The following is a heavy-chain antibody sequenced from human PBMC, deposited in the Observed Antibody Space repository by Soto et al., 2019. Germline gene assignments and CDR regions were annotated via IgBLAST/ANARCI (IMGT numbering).Heavy chain of an antibody. CDR1: GGSISSYY. Sequence: SETLSLTCTVSGGSISSYYWSWIRQPPGKGLEWIGYIYYSGSTNYNPSLKSRVTISVDTSKNQFSLKLSSVTAADTAVYYCAREITIFGVVRPSYFDYWGQGTLITVSS. CDR3: AREITIFGVVRPSYFDY. J-gene: IGHJ4*02. D-gene: IGHD3-3*01. V-gene: IGHV4-59*01. CDR2: IYYSGST.